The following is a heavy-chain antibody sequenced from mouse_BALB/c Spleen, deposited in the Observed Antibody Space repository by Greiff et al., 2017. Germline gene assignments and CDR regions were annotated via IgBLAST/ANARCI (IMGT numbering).Heavy chain of an antibody. J-gene: IGHJ4*01. Sequence: QVQLQQSGPELVKPGASVKISCKASGYAFSSSWMNWVKQRPGQGLEWIGRIYPGDGDTNYNGKFKGKATLTADKSSSTAYMQLSSLTSVDSAVYFCARWELNYDYDVGAMDYWGQGTSVTVSS. CDR1: GYAFSSSW. V-gene: IGHV1-82*01. CDR3: ARWELNYDYDVGAMDY. D-gene: IGHD2-4*01. CDR2: IYPGDGDT.